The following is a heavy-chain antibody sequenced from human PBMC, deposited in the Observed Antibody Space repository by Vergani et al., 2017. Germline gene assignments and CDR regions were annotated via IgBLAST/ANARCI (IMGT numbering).Heavy chain of an antibody. CDR2: LSASDRRT. CDR1: GFTFIMLA. Sequence: EVQLLESGGDLVQPGGSLRLSCAASGFTFIMLAMSWVRQAPGKGLEWVSTLSASDRRTHYADSGKGRFTISRDNSKSTLFLHMNSLRPEDTAVYYCAKVGHSEVAGTFGAFDIWGQGTMVTVSS. J-gene: IGHJ3*02. CDR3: AKVGHSEVAGTFGAFDI. D-gene: IGHD6-19*01. V-gene: IGHV3-23*01.